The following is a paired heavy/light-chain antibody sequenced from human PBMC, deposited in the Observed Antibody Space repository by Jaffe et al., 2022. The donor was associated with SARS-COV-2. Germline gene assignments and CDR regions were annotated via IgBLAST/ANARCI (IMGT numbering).Light chain of an antibody. CDR2: AAS. J-gene: IGKJ1*01. V-gene: IGKV1-39*01. Sequence: DIQMTQSPSSLSASVGDRVTIICRTSQTINNYLNWYQQKPGKAPKLLIYAASSLQSGVPSRFSGSGSGTDFTLTINSLQPEDFATFYCQQTYSTPWTFGQGTRVDIK. CDR1: QTINNY. CDR3: QQTYSTPWT.
Heavy chain of an antibody. V-gene: IGHV3-53*02. D-gene: IGHD1-20*01. CDR1: GFSVSNYY. Sequence: EVLLVETGGGLIQPGGSLRLSCAASGFSVSNYYMSWVRQGPGKGLEWVSVSYSADITSNADSVKGRFSISRDNSKNTVFLQMNSLRADDTAVYYCARGAITGSDAFDVWGQGTMVTVSS. CDR2: SYSADIT. CDR3: ARGAITGSDAFDV. J-gene: IGHJ3*01.